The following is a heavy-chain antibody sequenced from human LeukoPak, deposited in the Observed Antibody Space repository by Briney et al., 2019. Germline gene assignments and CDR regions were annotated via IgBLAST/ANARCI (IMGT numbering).Heavy chain of an antibody. CDR1: GFTFSSEA. CDR2: ISPAGGTT. Sequence: PGGSLRLSCAVSGFTFSSEAMGWVRQLPGGGLEWVSTISPAGGTTYYAESMKGRFTISRDNSKSTLYLQMNSLRAEDTAVYYCARDRELSPDYWGQGTLVTVSS. D-gene: IGHD1-26*01. J-gene: IGHJ4*02. V-gene: IGHV3-23*01. CDR3: ARDRELSPDY.